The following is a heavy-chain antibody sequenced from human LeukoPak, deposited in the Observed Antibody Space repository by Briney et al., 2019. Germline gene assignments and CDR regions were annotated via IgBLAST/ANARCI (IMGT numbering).Heavy chain of an antibody. V-gene: IGHV3-23*01. D-gene: IGHD3-16*01. Sequence: GGSLRLSCAASGFSFDVRAKTWVRQAPGKGPEWVATIGGPAETFYADSVRGRFTISRDNSRYTLYLQMNRLRAEDSALYYCAKDWTSHNGVYDCLDFWGQGTQVTVSS. CDR3: AKDWTSHNGVYDCLDF. CDR1: GFSFDVRA. J-gene: IGHJ4*02. CDR2: IGGPAET.